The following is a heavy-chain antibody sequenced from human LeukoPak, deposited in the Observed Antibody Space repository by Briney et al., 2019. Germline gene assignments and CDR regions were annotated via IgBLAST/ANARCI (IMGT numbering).Heavy chain of an antibody. CDR3: ARSVIPAAAHNWFDP. V-gene: IGHV5-51*01. J-gene: IGHJ5*02. D-gene: IGHD2-2*01. CDR2: IYPADSDT. Sequence: GESLKISCKGSGYSFSRYWIAWVRQRPGKGLEWMGIIYPADSDTRYSPSFQGQVTISADRSTSTAYLQWSSLKASDTAIYYCARSVIPAAAHNWFDPWGQGTLVTVSS. CDR1: GYSFSRYW.